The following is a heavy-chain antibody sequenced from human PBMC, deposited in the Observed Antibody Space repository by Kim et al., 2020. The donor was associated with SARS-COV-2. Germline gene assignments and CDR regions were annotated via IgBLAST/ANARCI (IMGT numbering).Heavy chain of an antibody. V-gene: IGHV5-51*01. Sequence: GESLKISCKGSGYSFTSYWIGWVRQMPGKGLEWMGIIYPGDSDTRYSPSFQGQVTISADKSISTAYLQWSSLKASDTAMYYCARHQGIPEVLTDWYFDLWGRGTLVTVSS. CDR1: GYSFTSYW. D-gene: IGHD2-21*01. CDR3: ARHQGIPEVLTDWYFDL. J-gene: IGHJ2*01. CDR2: IYPGDSDT.